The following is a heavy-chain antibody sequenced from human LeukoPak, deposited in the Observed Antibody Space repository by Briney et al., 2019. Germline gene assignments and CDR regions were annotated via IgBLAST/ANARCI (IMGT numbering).Heavy chain of an antibody. V-gene: IGHV5-51*01. J-gene: IGHJ4*02. CDR3: ARRQGCSSTSCPPDS. Sequence: GESLKISWRGSGYSFTTYWIGWVRQMPGKGLEWMGIIHPGDSDTRYSPSFQGQVTMSADKSINTAYLQWSSLKASDTAMYYCARRQGCSSTSCPPDSWGQGTLVTVSS. CDR1: GYSFTTYW. D-gene: IGHD2-2*01. CDR2: IHPGDSDT.